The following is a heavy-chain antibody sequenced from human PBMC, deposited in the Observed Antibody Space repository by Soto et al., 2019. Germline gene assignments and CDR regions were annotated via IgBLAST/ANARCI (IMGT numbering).Heavy chain of an antibody. CDR3: ARTSTRYCTNGVCYPDF. Sequence: GESLKISCKGSGYSFTSYWIGWVRQMPGKGLEWMGIIYPGDSDTRYSPSFQGQVTISADKSISTAYLQWSSLKASDTAMYYCARTSTRYCTNGVCYPDFWGQGTLVTVSS. CDR2: IYPGDSDT. J-gene: IGHJ4*02. CDR1: GYSFTSYW. D-gene: IGHD2-8*01. V-gene: IGHV5-51*01.